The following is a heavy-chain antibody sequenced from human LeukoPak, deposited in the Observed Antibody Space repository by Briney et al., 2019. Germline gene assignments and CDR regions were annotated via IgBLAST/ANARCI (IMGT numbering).Heavy chain of an antibody. D-gene: IGHD2/OR15-2a*01. CDR1: GFSFGSYG. Sequence: GRSLRLSCAASGFSFGSYGMHWVRQAPGKGLEWVAFIRYGGSHQFYADSVRGRFTISRDNPKNTLYLQMNSLRGEDTAVYFCARDSGTWFYLQDWGQGTLVTVSS. CDR2: IRYGGSHQ. J-gene: IGHJ1*01. V-gene: IGHV3-33*01. CDR3: ARDSGTWFYLQD.